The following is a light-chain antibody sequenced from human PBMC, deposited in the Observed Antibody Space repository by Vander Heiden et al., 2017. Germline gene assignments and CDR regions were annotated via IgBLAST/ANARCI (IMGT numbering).Light chain of an antibody. V-gene: IGLV2-18*02. CDR2: EVN. Sequence: QSALTQPPSVSGSPGQSVTISCTGTSSDVGGFNRVSWYQQPPGTAPKLIVYEVNNRPSGVPLRFSGSKSGNTASLTISGLQAEDAADYYCFSYTSSNLFVFGTGTMVTVL. CDR1: SSDVGGFNR. CDR3: FSYTSSNLFV. J-gene: IGLJ1*01.